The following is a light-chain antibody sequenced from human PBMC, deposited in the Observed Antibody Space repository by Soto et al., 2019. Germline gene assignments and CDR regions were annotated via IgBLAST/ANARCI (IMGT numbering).Light chain of an antibody. Sequence: DIQMTQSPSTLSASVGDRVTITCRASQSINSWLAWYQQTPGKAPQVLIYDSSSLQTGVPSRFSGSGSGTEFTLTIDSLQPEDFATYYCQRYNAFSQTFGQGTKVDIK. CDR3: QRYNAFSQT. J-gene: IGKJ1*01. V-gene: IGKV1-5*01. CDR2: DSS. CDR1: QSINSW.